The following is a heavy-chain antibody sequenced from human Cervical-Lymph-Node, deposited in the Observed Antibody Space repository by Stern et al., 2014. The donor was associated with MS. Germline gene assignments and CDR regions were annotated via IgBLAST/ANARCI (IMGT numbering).Heavy chain of an antibody. D-gene: IGHD4-17*01. V-gene: IGHV1-2*06. Sequence: QVPLAQSGAQVKKPGASLKVSCKASGYTFTGYYMHWVRQAPGQGLEVIGRITPNSGGTHYAQKFQGRVTITRDTTTCTTYMALSRLRSDDAAVDYCARENGDYGESYVMDVWGQGTTVTVSS. J-gene: IGHJ6*02. CDR2: ITPNSGGT. CDR1: GYTFTGYY. CDR3: ARENGDYGESYVMDV.